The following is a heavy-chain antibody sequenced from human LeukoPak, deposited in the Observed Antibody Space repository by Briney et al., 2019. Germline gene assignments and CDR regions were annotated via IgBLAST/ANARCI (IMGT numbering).Heavy chain of an antibody. D-gene: IGHD5-18*01. CDR2: ISYDGSNK. J-gene: IGHJ4*02. CDR1: GFTFSSYG. CDR3: AKMAVDRATGY. V-gene: IGHV3-30*18. Sequence: GRSLRLSCAASGFTFSSYGMHWVRQTPGKGLEWVAVISYDGSNKYYADSVKGRFTISRDNSKNTLYLQMNSLRAEDTAVYYCAKMAVDRATGYWGQGTLVTVSS.